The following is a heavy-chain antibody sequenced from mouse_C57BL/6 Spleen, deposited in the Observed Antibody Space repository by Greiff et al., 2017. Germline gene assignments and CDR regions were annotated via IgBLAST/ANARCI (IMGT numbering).Heavy chain of an antibody. D-gene: IGHD1-1*01. CDR2: INPNNGGT. Sequence: EVKLVESGPELVKPGASVKIPCKASGYTFTDYNMDWVKQSHGKSLEWIGDINPNNGGTIYNQKFKGKATLTVDKSSSTAYMELRSLTSEDTAVYYCARSDFSSYDYFDYWGQGTTLTVSS. CDR1: GYTFTDYN. J-gene: IGHJ2*01. CDR3: ARSDFSSYDYFDY. V-gene: IGHV1-18*01.